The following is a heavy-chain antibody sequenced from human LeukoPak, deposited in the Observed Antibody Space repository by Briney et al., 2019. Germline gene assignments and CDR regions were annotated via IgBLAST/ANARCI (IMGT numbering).Heavy chain of an antibody. Sequence: GGSLRLSCAASGFTFSSYSMNWVRQAPGKGLEWVSSISSSSSYIYYADSVKGRFTISRDNAKNSLYLQMNSLRAEDTAVYYCARVPGYSGYDLNFDYWGQGTLVTVSS. CDR2: ISSSSSYI. J-gene: IGHJ4*02. D-gene: IGHD5-12*01. V-gene: IGHV3-21*01. CDR3: ARVPGYSGYDLNFDY. CDR1: GFTFSSYS.